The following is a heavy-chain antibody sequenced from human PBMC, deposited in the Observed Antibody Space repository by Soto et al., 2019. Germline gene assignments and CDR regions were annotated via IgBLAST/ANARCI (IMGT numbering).Heavy chain of an antibody. J-gene: IGHJ4*02. CDR3: ACRWGTYFDF. V-gene: IGHV4-59*01. D-gene: IGHD7-27*01. CDR1: GGSISSYY. CDR2: IYYSGST. Sequence: QVQLQESGPGLVKPSETLSLTCTVSGGSISSYYWSWIRQPPGKGLEWIGYIYYSGSTDYDPSLKSRVTISVDTAKNQFALKLSSVTAADTAVYYCACRWGTYFDFWGQGTLVTVSS.